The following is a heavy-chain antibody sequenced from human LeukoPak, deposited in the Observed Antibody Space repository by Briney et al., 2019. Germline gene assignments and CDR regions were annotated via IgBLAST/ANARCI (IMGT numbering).Heavy chain of an antibody. CDR2: IYSNGST. CDR1: GGSIRSYF. D-gene: IGHD3-22*01. J-gene: IGHJ5*02. Sequence: SETLSLTCFVSGGSIRSYFWSWIRQSPGKGLEWLGHIYSNGSTRYNPSLKSRVTISVDTSKTQFSLSLSSVTPADTALYFCARERRSGYYVNWFDPWGQGTLVTVSS. CDR3: ARERRSGYYVNWFDP. V-gene: IGHV4-59*01.